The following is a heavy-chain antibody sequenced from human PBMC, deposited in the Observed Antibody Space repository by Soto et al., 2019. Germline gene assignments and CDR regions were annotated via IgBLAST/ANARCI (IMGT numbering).Heavy chain of an antibody. CDR3: ARDRSDSSRADSFDI. CDR1: GFSVSNTY. Sequence: PGGSLRLSCAVSGFSVSNTYMSWVRQAPGKGLEWNSVIYRGRATYSEDSVKGRFTISREDSRNTVYLQMNSLTTEDTAVYFCARDRSDSSRADSFDIWGQGTMVTVSS. J-gene: IGHJ3*02. CDR2: IYRGRAT. D-gene: IGHD6-25*01. V-gene: IGHV3-53*01.